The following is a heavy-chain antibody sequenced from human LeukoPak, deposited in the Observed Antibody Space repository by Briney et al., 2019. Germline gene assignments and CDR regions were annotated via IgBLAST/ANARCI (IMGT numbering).Heavy chain of an antibody. J-gene: IGHJ4*02. CDR1: GFNFNIYH. Sequence: PGGSLRLSCVASGFNFNIYHMTWVRQAPGEGLEWVSIITFSADTTYYADSVKGRFTISRDNSKNTLYLQMNSLRAEDTAVYYCARLNSDDTLFDYWGQGTLVTVSS. CDR2: ITFSADTT. D-gene: IGHD4-23*01. CDR3: ARLNSDDTLFDY. V-gene: IGHV3-23*01.